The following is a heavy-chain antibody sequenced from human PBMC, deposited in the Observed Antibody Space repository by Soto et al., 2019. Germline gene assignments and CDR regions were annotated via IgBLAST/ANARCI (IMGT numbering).Heavy chain of an antibody. Sequence: QITLKESGPTLVKPTQTLTLTCTFSGFSLSTSGVGVAWIRQPPGKALEWLALIYWDDDKRYRPSLETRLTITTATSKNPVLLTMTNVDSVDTAKYYCAFLPCSGGSCYWFSYSGMDVWAQGTTVIVSS. D-gene: IGHD2-15*01. CDR3: AFLPCSGGSCYWFSYSGMDV. J-gene: IGHJ6*02. V-gene: IGHV2-5*02. CDR1: GFSLSTSGVG. CDR2: IYWDDDK.